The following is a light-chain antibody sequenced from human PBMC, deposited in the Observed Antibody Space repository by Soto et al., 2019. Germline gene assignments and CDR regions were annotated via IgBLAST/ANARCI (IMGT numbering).Light chain of an antibody. J-gene: IGKJ4*01. V-gene: IGKV1-39*01. CDR2: TAS. Sequence: DIQMTQSPSSLSASVGDRVTITCRASQGISSYLNWYQQRPGEAPKLLIYTASSLQSGVPSRFSGSGSGTDFTLTIISLQPEDFATYYCQQSYSARGTFGGGTKVEIK. CDR1: QGISSY. CDR3: QQSYSARGT.